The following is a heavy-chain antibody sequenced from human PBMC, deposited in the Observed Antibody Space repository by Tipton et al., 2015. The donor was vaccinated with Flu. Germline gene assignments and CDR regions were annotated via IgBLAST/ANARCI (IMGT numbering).Heavy chain of an antibody. V-gene: IGHV3-30*04. D-gene: IGHD2-21*01. J-gene: IGHJ4*02. CDR2: ISYDGSNK. CDR3: ARDVVATRTLDY. CDR1: GFTFSSYA. Sequence: SLRLSCAASGFTFSSYAMHWVRQAPGKGLEWVAVISYDGSNKYYADSVKGRFTISRDNSKNTLYLQMNSLRAEDTAVYYCARDVVATRTLDYWGQGTLVTVSS.